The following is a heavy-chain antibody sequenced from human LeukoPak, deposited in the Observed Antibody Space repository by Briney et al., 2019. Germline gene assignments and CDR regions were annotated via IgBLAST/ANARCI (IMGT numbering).Heavy chain of an antibody. D-gene: IGHD3-3*01. V-gene: IGHV4-38-2*02. CDR2: IYHSGST. J-gene: IGHJ4*02. CDR3: ARGGYDFWSGFGY. Sequence: SETLSLTCTVSGYSISSGYFWGWVRQPPGKGLEWIGSIYHSGSTYYNPSLKSRVTISVDTSKNQFSLKLSSVTAADTAVYYCARGGYDFWSGFGYWGQGTLVTVSS. CDR1: GYSISSGYF.